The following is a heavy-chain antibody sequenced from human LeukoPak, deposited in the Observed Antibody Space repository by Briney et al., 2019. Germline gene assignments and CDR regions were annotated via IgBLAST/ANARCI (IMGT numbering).Heavy chain of an antibody. D-gene: IGHD3-3*01. V-gene: IGHV3-23*01. CDR2: ISGRAGST. J-gene: IGHJ5*02. CDR1: GFTFSNYA. Sequence: GGSLRLSCAASGFTFSNYAMTWVRQAPGKGLEWISAISGRAGSTYYADSVKGRFTISRDDSKNTLYLQMNSLRAEDTAVYYCAKDEIPVFRVGYNWFDTRGPGTLVNVS. CDR3: AKDEIPVFRVGYNWFDT.